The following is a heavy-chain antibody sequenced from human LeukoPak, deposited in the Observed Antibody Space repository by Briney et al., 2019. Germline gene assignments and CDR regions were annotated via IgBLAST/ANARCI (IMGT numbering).Heavy chain of an antibody. CDR3: ANSPYYYGSGSYPWFDP. V-gene: IGHV3-30*02. Sequence: GSLRLSCAASGFPFSNYGMHWVRQAPGKGLEWVAFIRYDGSNKYYADSVKGRFTISRDNSNNTLYLQMNSLRAEDTAVYYCANSPYYYGSGSYPWFDPWGQGTLVTVSS. CDR1: GFPFSNYG. J-gene: IGHJ5*02. D-gene: IGHD3-10*01. CDR2: IRYDGSNK.